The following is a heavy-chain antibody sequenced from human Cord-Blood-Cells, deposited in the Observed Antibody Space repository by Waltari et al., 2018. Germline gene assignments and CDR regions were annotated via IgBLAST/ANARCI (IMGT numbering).Heavy chain of an antibody. CDR2: IYSVGST. J-gene: IGHJ3*02. CDR3: ARVHSSHAFDI. CDR1: GFTVSSNY. V-gene: IGHV3-66*01. Sequence: EVQLVESGGGLVQPGGSLRLSCAASGFTVSSNYMSWVRQAPGKGLECVSVIYSVGSTYYADSVKGRFTIARDNSKNTLYLQMNSLRAEDTAVYYCARVHSSHAFDIWGQGTMVTVSS.